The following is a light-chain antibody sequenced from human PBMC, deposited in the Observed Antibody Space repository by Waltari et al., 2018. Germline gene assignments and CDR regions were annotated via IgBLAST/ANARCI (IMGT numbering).Light chain of an antibody. CDR3: QQYYSTPQT. Sequence: DIQMTQSPSSLSASVGDTVTITCRASQDILTSLAWYQQRPGKAPKLLLYGASRLQNVVPSRFSGSGSGTDFNITIISLQPEDFATYSCQQYYSTPQTFGQGTKVDIK. J-gene: IGKJ1*01. V-gene: IGKV1-NL1*01. CDR1: QDILTS. CDR2: GAS.